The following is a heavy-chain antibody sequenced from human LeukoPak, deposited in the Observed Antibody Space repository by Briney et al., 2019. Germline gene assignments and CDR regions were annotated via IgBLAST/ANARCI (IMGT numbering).Heavy chain of an antibody. Sequence: TSSQTLSLTCTVSGGSISSGSYYWSWIRQPAGKGLEWIGRIYISGSASYNPSLKSRVTFSVDTSKNQFSLKLTSVTAADTAVYYCARVYDFWSGYFYYYYMDVWGKGTTVTVSS. CDR1: GGSISSGSYY. CDR2: IYISGSA. V-gene: IGHV4-61*02. D-gene: IGHD3-3*01. J-gene: IGHJ6*03. CDR3: ARVYDFWSGYFYYYYMDV.